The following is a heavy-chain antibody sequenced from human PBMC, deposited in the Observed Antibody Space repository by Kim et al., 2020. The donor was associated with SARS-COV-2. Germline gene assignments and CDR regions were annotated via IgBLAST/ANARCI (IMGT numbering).Heavy chain of an antibody. V-gene: IGHV3-23*01. Sequence: CADSVKGRFTIPRDNSKNTRYRQMNSLRAEDTAVYYCAKINYYDSSGYPNWGQGTLVTFSS. D-gene: IGHD3-22*01. CDR3: AKINYYDSSGYPN. J-gene: IGHJ4*02.